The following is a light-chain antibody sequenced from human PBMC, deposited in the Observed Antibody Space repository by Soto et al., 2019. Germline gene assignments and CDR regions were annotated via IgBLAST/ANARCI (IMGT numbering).Light chain of an antibody. CDR1: QSVSGSS. CDR2: GAS. Sequence: DIVLTQSPCTLSLSPGERATLSCRASQSVSGSSLGWYQQKPGQAPRLLIYGASSRASGIPERFSGSGSGTDFTLTISRLEPEDFAAYFCQQYCSSPWTFGQGTKVEIK. V-gene: IGKV3-20*01. CDR3: QQYCSSPWT. J-gene: IGKJ1*01.